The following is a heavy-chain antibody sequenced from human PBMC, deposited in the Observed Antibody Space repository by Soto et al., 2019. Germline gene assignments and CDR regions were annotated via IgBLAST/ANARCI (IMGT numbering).Heavy chain of an antibody. CDR2: IYPADSDT. V-gene: IGHV5-51*01. J-gene: IGHJ6*02. Sequence: GESLKISCKGSGYSFTTYWIAWVRQMPGKGVEWMGIIYPADSDTRYSPSFQGQVTISADKSISTAYLQWSSLKASDTAMYYCARSHCSGGSCYSEVYYGMDVWGQGTTVTVSS. CDR1: GYSFTTYW. CDR3: ARSHCSGGSCYSEVYYGMDV. D-gene: IGHD2-15*01.